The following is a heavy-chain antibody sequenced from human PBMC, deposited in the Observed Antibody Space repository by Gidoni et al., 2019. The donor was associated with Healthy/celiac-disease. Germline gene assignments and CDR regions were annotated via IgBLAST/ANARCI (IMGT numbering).Heavy chain of an antibody. J-gene: IGHJ4*02. CDR2: ISWNSGSI. CDR3: AKDSQDYYDSSGYRAFDY. D-gene: IGHD3-22*01. Sequence: EVQLVESGGGLVQPGRSLRLSCAASGFTFDDYARHWVRHAPGKGLEWGSGISWNSGSIGYADSVKGRFTISRDNAKNSLYLQMNSLRAEDTALYYCAKDSQDYYDSSGYRAFDYWGQVTLVTVSS. V-gene: IGHV3-9*01. CDR1: GFTFDDYA.